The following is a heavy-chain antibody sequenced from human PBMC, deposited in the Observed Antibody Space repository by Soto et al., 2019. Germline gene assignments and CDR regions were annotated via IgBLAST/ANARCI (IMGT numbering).Heavy chain of an antibody. CDR1: ENTFSTYL. J-gene: IGHJ5*02. CDR2: HNGYNGQT. CDR3: AGPHVRAGLGT. Sequence: ASVKVSCKASENTFSTYLVHWVRQVHGQGLEWMGWHNGYNGQTEYSQKFQGRVTITRDTSAKTAYLELRSLTSEDTAVYYCAGPHVRAGLGTWGQGTLVTVS. V-gene: IGHV1-3*01.